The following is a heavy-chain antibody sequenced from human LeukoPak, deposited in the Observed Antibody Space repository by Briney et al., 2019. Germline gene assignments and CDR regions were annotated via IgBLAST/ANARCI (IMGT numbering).Heavy chain of an antibody. CDR1: GFTFRNYG. V-gene: IGHV3-48*04. CDR3: AGGGDYGDFGH. D-gene: IGHD4-17*01. J-gene: IGHJ4*02. CDR2: ISSSSSTI. Sequence: GGSLRLSCTTSGFTFRNYGMTWVRQAPGKGLEWVSYISSSSSTIFYADSVKGRFTISRDDAKNSLDLQMNSLRAEDTAVYYCAGGGDYGDFGHWGQGTLVTVSS.